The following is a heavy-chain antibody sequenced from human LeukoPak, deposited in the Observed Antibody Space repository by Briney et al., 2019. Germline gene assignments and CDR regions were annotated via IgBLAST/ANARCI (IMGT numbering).Heavy chain of an antibody. V-gene: IGHV5-51*01. CDR3: ARPSGSYYYYYGMDV. D-gene: IGHD1-26*01. J-gene: IGHJ6*02. Sequence: GESLKISCKGPGYRFTSYWIGWVRQMPGKGLEWMGIIYPGDSDTRYSPSFQGQVTISADKSISTAYLQWSSLKASDTAMYYCARPSGSYYYYYGMDVWGQGTTVTVSS. CDR1: GYRFTSYW. CDR2: IYPGDSDT.